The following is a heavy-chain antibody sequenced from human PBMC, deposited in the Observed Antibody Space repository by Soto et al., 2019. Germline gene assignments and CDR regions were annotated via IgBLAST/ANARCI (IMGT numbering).Heavy chain of an antibody. CDR1: GYTFTGYY. D-gene: IGHD3-3*01. V-gene: IGHV1-2*04. CDR2: INPNSGGT. J-gene: IGHJ4*02. Sequence: GASVKVSCKASGYTFTGYYMHWVRQAPGQGLEWMGWINPNSGGTNYAQKFQGWVTMTRDTSISTAYMELSRLRSDDTAVYYCARDGYRKGDYDLRFFDYWGQGTRVTVS. CDR3: ARDGYRKGDYDLRFFDY.